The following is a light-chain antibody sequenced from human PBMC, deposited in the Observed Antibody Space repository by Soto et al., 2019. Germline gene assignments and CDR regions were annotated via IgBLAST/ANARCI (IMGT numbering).Light chain of an antibody. Sequence: DIQMTQSPSSQSASVGDRVTITCRASQSINSYWNWYQQKPGKAPKLLIYAASSLQSGVPSRFSGSGSETDFTLTITSLQPDDFATYYCQQSFSTPRTFGQGTRVDI. CDR2: AAS. V-gene: IGKV1-39*01. CDR1: QSINSY. J-gene: IGKJ1*01. CDR3: QQSFSTPRT.